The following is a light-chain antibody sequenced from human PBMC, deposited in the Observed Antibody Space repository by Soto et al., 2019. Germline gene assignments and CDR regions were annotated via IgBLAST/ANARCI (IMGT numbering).Light chain of an antibody. CDR1: QSISSW. V-gene: IGKV1-5*01. CDR2: DAS. J-gene: IGKJ1*01. Sequence: DIQMTQSPSPLSASVGDRVTITCRASQSISSWLAWYQQKPGKAPKLLIYDASSLESGVPSRFSGSGSGTEFTLTISNLQPDDFATYYCQQYNSYSPAFGQGTKVEIK. CDR3: QQYNSYSPA.